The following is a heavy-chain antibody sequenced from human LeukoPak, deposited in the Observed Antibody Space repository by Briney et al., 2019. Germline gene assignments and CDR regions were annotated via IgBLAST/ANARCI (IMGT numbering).Heavy chain of an antibody. CDR2: INQDGSEK. V-gene: IGHV3-7*01. J-gene: IGHJ4*02. CDR3: ARDRHLDY. CDR1: GFTFSSYW. Sequence: PGGSLRPSCAASGFTFSSYWMSWVRQAPGKRLEWVANINQDGSEKYYVDSVKGRFTISRDNAKNSLYLQMNSLRAEDTAMYYCARDRHLDYWGQGTLVTVSS.